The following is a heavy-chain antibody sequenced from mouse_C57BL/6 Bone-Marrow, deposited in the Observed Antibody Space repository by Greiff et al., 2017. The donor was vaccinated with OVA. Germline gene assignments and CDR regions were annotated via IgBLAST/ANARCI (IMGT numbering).Heavy chain of an antibody. V-gene: IGHV1-69*01. D-gene: IGHD2-12*01. Sequence: QVQLQQPGAELVMPGASVKLSCKASGYTFTSYWMHWVKQRPGQGLEWIGEIDPSDSYTNYNQKFKGKSTLTVDKSTSNAYMQLSSLTSSDSAVYYCAREYYNYAMDYWGRGTSVTVSS. CDR2: IDPSDSYT. J-gene: IGHJ4*01. CDR3: AREYYNYAMDY. CDR1: GYTFTSYW.